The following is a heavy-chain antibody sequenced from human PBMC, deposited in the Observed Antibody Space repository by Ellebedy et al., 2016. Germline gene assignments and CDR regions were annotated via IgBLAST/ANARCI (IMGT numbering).Heavy chain of an antibody. CDR1: GFTFSAYS. V-gene: IGHV3-48*04. CDR3: ARDHSLRGVPHDF. CDR2: ISTDVTTI. J-gene: IGHJ4*02. Sequence: GGSLRLSCAASGFTFSAYSMNWVRQAPGKGLEWVSYISTDVTTIYYADSVKGRFISSRDNAKNSLYLQMNSLRTEDTAVYYCARDHSLRGVPHDFWGQGTLVTVSS. D-gene: IGHD2-21*01.